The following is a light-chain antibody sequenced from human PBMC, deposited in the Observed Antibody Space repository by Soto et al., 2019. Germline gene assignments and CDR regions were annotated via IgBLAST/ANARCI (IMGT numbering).Light chain of an antibody. V-gene: IGLV2-14*01. Sequence: VLTQPASVSGSPGQSITISCTGTSSDVGGYNYVSWYQQHPGKAPKFMIYDVSNRPSGVSTRFSGSKSGNTASLTISGLQAEDEADYYCNSYTTSNTRQIVFGTGTKVTVL. CDR3: NSYTTSNTRQIV. J-gene: IGLJ1*01. CDR1: SSDVGGYNY. CDR2: DVS.